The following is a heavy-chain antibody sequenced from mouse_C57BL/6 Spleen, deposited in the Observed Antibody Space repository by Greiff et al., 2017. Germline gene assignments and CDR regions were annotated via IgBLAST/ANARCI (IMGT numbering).Heavy chain of an antibody. CDR2: INPNNGGT. J-gene: IGHJ2*01. Sequence: LVQPGASVKMSCKASGYTFTDYNMPWVKQSHGKSLEWIGYINPNNGGTSYNQKFKGKATLTVNKSSSTAYMELRSLTSEDSAVDYCAGTNWDVDYWGQGTTLTVSS. CDR3: AGTNWDVDY. V-gene: IGHV1-22*01. D-gene: IGHD4-1*01. CDR1: GYTFTDYN.